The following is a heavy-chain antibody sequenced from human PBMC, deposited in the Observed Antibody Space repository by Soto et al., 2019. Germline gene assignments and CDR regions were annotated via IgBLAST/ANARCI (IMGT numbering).Heavy chain of an antibody. CDR1: GGTFSSYA. CDR2: IIPIFGTA. CDR3: ARAHPSGSYYYGMEV. D-gene: IGHD1-26*01. V-gene: IGHV1-69*13. J-gene: IGHJ6*04. Sequence: SVKVSCKASGGTFSSYAISWVRQAPGQGLEWMGGIIPIFGTANYAQKFQGRVTITADESTSTAYMELSSLRSEDAAVYYCARAHPSGSYYYGMEVWGEGTKVTVSS.